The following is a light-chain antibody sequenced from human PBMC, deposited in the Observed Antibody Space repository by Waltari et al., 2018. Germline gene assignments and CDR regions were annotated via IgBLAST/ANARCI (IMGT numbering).Light chain of an antibody. CDR1: SSDIGKYNS. Sequence: QSALPQPASVSGSPGQSITISCTGTSSDIGKYNSVSWYQHLPGKVPKVMISEVTKRPSGVSNRFSGSKSGNTASLTIAGRQADDEAEYYCCSDAGSGTYVFGTGTKLTV. CDR2: EVT. J-gene: IGLJ1*01. V-gene: IGLV2-23*02. CDR3: CSDAGSGTYV.